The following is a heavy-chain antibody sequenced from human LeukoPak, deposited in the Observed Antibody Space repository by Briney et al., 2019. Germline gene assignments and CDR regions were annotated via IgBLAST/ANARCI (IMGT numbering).Heavy chain of an antibody. CDR2: VNWNGGST. V-gene: IGHV3-20*04. D-gene: IGHD3-22*01. CDR3: ARTIYYYESTSYFSDAFDV. J-gene: IGHJ3*01. Sequence: PGGSLRLSCAASGFTFDDYGMSWVRQAPGKGLEWISGVNWNGGSTGYADSVKGRFTISRDNAKNSLYLEMDSLRAEDTAVYYCARTIYYYESTSYFSDAFDVWGQGTMVTVSS. CDR1: GFTFDDYG.